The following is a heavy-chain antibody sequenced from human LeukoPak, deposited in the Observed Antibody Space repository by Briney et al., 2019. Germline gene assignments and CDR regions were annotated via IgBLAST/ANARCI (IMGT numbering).Heavy chain of an antibody. CDR3: ARELLNTLPLSYSMDV. CDR1: GFMFSTYE. J-gene: IGHJ6*03. Sequence: GGSLRLSCAASGFMFSTYEMSWVRRAPGKGLEWLSYISYNSRSIKYADSVKGRFTISRDNAKNSLYLQMNSLRAEDTAVYYCARELLNTLPLSYSMDVWGKGATVIVSS. CDR2: ISYNSRSI. D-gene: IGHD4/OR15-4a*01. V-gene: IGHV3-48*03.